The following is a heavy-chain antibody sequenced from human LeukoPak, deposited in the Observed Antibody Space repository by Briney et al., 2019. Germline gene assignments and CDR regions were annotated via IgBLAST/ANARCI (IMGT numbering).Heavy chain of an antibody. V-gene: IGHV4-39*01. D-gene: IGHD6-6*01. CDR1: GGSISSSSYY. Sequence: PSETLSLTCTVSGGSISSSSYYWGWIRQPPGKGLEWIGSIYYSGSTYYNPSLKSRVTISVDTSKNQFSLKLSSVTAADTAVYYCARRGGSSYYFDYWGQETLVTVSS. J-gene: IGHJ4*02. CDR3: ARRGGSSYYFDY. CDR2: IYYSGST.